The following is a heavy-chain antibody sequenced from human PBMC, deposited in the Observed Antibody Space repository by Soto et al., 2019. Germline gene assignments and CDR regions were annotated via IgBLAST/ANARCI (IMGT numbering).Heavy chain of an antibody. J-gene: IGHJ6*02. Sequence: SETLSLTCTVSGGSISSYYWSWIRQTPGKRLEWSGYISYSGTTNYNPSLKSRVTISVDASKNQFSLQLSSVSAADTAVYLCATSGSGTYPAYYYYGMDVWGQGTTVTVSS. D-gene: IGHD3-10*01. CDR1: GGSISSYY. CDR2: ISYSGTT. CDR3: ATSGSGTYPAYYYYGMDV. V-gene: IGHV4-59*01.